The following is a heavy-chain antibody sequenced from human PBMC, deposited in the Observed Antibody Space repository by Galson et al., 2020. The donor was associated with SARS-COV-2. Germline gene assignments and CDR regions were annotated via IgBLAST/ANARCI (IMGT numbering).Heavy chain of an antibody. CDR1: GDSISNYY. V-gene: IGHV4-4*07. J-gene: IGHJ5*02. Sequence: ASETLSLTCTVSGDSISNYYWSWIRQPAGKGLEWIGRIYTSGSANYKSSLKSRVTMSVDTSKNQFSLKLRSVTAADTAVYYCAREMVVPAAMTEGMGFDPWGQGTLVTVSS. CDR3: AREMVVPAAMTEGMGFDP. D-gene: IGHD2-2*01. CDR2: IYTSGSA.